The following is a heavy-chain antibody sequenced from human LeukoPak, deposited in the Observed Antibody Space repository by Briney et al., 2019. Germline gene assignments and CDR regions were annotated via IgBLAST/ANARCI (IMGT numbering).Heavy chain of an antibody. CDR2: INPNSGGT. Sequence: ASVKVSCKASGGTFSSYAISWLRQAPGQGLEWMGWINPNSGGTNYAQKFQGRVTMTRDTSISTAYMELSRLRSDDTAVYYCASTVVPAAIRFDYWGQGTLVTVSS. J-gene: IGHJ4*02. CDR3: ASTVVPAAIRFDY. V-gene: IGHV1-2*02. CDR1: GGTFSSYA. D-gene: IGHD2-2*02.